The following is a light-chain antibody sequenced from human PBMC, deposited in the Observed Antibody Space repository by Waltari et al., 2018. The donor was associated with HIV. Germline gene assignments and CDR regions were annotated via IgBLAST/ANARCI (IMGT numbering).Light chain of an antibody. Sequence: DIVMTQSPATLSVSPGERVALSCRASQSVTANFAWYQQKPGQAPRLVIYGASTRATGIPARFSGSGSGTEFTLTIRSLQSEDFAVYYCQQYNNWPPTFGQGTKVEIK. CDR1: QSVTAN. CDR3: QQYNNWPPT. V-gene: IGKV3-15*01. CDR2: GAS. J-gene: IGKJ1*01.